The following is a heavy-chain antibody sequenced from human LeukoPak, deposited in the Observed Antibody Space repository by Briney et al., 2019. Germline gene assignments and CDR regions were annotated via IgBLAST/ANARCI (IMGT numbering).Heavy chain of an antibody. J-gene: IGHJ6*02. CDR3: VRGGGLDV. Sequence: GGSLRLSCAASGFTFSSYAMSWVRQAPGKGLEWVSAISGSGGSTYYADSVKGRFTISRDNSKNTLYLQMSNLRAEDTAVYFCVRGGGLDVWGQGATVTVSS. CDR2: ISGSGGST. V-gene: IGHV3-23*01. CDR1: GFTFSSYA. D-gene: IGHD3-16*01.